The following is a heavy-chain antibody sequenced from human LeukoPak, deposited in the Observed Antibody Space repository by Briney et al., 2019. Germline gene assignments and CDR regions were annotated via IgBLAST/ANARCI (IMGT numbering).Heavy chain of an antibody. CDR1: GFTFDDYA. CDR3: AREGENSGWTIDY. Sequence: TGGSLRLSCAASGFTFDDYAMHWVRQAPGKGLEWVSSISSSSTYIYYADSVKGRFTISRDNAKNSLYLQMNSLRAEDTAVYYCAREGENSGWTIDYWGQGTLVTVSS. J-gene: IGHJ4*02. D-gene: IGHD6-19*01. CDR2: ISSSSTYI. V-gene: IGHV3-21*01.